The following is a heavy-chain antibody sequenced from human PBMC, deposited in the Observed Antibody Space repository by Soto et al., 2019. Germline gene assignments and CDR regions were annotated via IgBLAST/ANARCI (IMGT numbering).Heavy chain of an antibody. CDR3: VPPHVDSSNFFDQ. D-gene: IGHD3-22*01. J-gene: IGHJ4*02. CDR2: INPKNGAT. V-gene: IGHV1-2*02. CDR1: GYTFTGNY. Sequence: QVQLVQSGAEVKKPGASVKVSCKASGYTFTGNYMHWVRQAPGQGLEWMGWINPKNGATNYAQNFQGRVTLTWDTSITTAYIELTRLRSDDKAVFYCVPPHVDSSNFFDQWGQGTLVTVSP.